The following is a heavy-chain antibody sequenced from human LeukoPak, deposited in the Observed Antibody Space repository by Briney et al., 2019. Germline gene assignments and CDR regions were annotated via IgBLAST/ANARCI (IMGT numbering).Heavy chain of an antibody. Sequence: ASVKVSCKASGYTFTSYDINWVRQATGQGLEWMGWMNPNSGNTGYAQKFQGRVTITRNTSISTAYMELSSLRSEDTAVYYCARSPPTYYYDSSGYAFDIWGQGTMVTVSS. CDR2: MNPNSGNT. CDR1: GYTFTSYD. CDR3: ARSPPTYYYDSSGYAFDI. D-gene: IGHD3-22*01. V-gene: IGHV1-8*03. J-gene: IGHJ3*02.